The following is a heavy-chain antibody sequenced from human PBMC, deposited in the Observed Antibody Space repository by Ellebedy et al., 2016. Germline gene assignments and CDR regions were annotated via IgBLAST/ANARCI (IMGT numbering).Heavy chain of an antibody. V-gene: IGHV4-59*08. CDR1: GGSISSHY. CDR3: ATTHHYYDSSGYKR. Sequence: SETLSLXXTVSGGSISSHYWSWIRQPPGKGLEWIGYIYYSGSTNYNPPLKSRVTISVDTSKNQFSLKLSSVTAADTAVYYCATTHHYYDSSGYKRWGQGTLVTVSS. CDR2: IYYSGST. J-gene: IGHJ4*02. D-gene: IGHD3-22*01.